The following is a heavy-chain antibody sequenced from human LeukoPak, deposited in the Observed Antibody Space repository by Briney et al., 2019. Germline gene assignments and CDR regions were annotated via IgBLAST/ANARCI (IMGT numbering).Heavy chain of an antibody. V-gene: IGHV3-23*01. CDR1: GFTFSSYA. CDR3: AKEYYNVLTAYSDY. CDR2: ISGSGGST. D-gene: IGHD3-9*01. J-gene: IGHJ4*02. Sequence: PGGSLRLSCAASGFTFSSYAMNWVRQAPGKGLEWVSAISGSGGSTYYADSVKGRFTISRDNSKNMVYVQMNSLRAEDTAVYYCAKEYYNVLTAYSDYWGQGTQVTVSS.